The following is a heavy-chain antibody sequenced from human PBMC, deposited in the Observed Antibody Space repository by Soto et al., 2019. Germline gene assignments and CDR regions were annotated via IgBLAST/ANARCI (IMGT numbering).Heavy chain of an antibody. V-gene: IGHV4-59*08. Sequence: SETLSLTYTVSYGSIIGYRGRGIRQPQGKGLEWIGYIYYSGSTNYNPCLKSRVTISVDTSKNQFSLKLSSVTAADTAVYYCARHETIFGVVVNWGQGTLVTVSS. J-gene: IGHJ4*02. CDR1: YGSIIGYR. CDR3: ARHETIFGVVVN. CDR2: IYYSGST. D-gene: IGHD3-3*01.